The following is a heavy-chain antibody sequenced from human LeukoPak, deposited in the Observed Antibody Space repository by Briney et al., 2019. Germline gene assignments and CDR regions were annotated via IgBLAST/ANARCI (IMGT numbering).Heavy chain of an antibody. CDR1: GGSISSGSYY. Sequence: SETLSLTCTVSGGSISSGSYYWSWIRQPAGKGLEWIGRIYTSGSTNYNPSLKSRVTISVDTSKNQFSLKLSSVTAADTAVYYCASGAAAGYYYYYYMDVWGKGTTVTVSS. CDR2: IYTSGST. V-gene: IGHV4-61*02. CDR3: ASGAAAGYYYYYYMDV. J-gene: IGHJ6*03. D-gene: IGHD6-13*01.